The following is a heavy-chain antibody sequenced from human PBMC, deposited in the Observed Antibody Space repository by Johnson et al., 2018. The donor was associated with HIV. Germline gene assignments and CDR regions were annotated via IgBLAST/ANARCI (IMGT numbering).Heavy chain of an antibody. CDR2: ISGNGGTT. J-gene: IGHJ3*02. Sequence: VQLVESGGGLVQPGGSLRLSCAASGFTVSSYGMHWVRQAPGKGLEWVSVISGNGGTTYYADSVKGRFTISRDNSKNTLYLQMNSLRAEDTAVYYCAKEDEWLRLGSAFDIWGHGTMVTVSS. CDR3: AKEDEWLRLGSAFDI. D-gene: IGHD5-12*01. V-gene: IGHV3-23*04. CDR1: GFTVSSYG.